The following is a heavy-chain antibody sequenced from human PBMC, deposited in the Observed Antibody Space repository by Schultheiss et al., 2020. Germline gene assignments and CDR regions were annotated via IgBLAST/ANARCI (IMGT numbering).Heavy chain of an antibody. V-gene: IGHV4-34*01. CDR3: ARGRRYCSGGSCYLSYYYGMDV. J-gene: IGHJ6*02. D-gene: IGHD2-15*01. CDR1: GGSISSYY. CDR2: INHSGST. Sequence: SETLSLTCTVSGGSISSYYWSWIRQPPGKGLEWIGEINHSGSTNYNPSLKSRVTISLDTSENQFSLKLRSVTAADTAVYYCARGRRYCSGGSCYLSYYYGMDVWGQGTTVTVSS.